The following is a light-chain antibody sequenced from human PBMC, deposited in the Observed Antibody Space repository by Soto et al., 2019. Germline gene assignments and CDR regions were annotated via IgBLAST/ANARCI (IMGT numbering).Light chain of an antibody. CDR2: GAS. CDR1: QTVSIN. J-gene: IGKJ1*01. V-gene: IGKV3-15*01. Sequence: EIVMTQSPATLSVSPGEGATLSCRASQTVSINLAWYQQKPGQGPRLLIYGASTRATGIPARFSGSGSGTEFTLTINSLQPEDFAIYYCQQYTNWPPWTFGQGTKVEIK. CDR3: QQYTNWPPWT.